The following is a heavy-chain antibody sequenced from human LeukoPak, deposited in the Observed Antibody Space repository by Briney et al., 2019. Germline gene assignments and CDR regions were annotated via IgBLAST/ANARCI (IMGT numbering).Heavy chain of an antibody. CDR2: FGSAGDT. Sequence: PGGSLRLSCATSGFPFAAYDMHWVRQAPGKGLEWVSAFGSAGDTYYPGAVKGRFTISRDYAKNSLHLQMNNLRAGDTAVYFCVRGALPGDNWYFDLWGRGTLVTVSS. CDR1: GFPFAAYD. V-gene: IGHV3-13*01. J-gene: IGHJ2*01. CDR3: VRGALPGDNWYFDL.